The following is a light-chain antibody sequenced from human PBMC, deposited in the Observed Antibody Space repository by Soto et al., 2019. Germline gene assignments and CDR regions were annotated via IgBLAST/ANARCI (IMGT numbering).Light chain of an antibody. CDR2: DVS. CDR3: SSYNSSSSLVV. V-gene: IGLV2-14*01. J-gene: IGLJ2*01. Sequence: QSVLTQPASVSGSPGQSITISCTGTSSDVGGYDYVSWYQQHPGKAPKLMIYDVSNRPSGVSNRFSGSKSGTTASLTISGLQDEDEDDYYYSSYNSSSSLVVFGSGTKLTVL. CDR1: SSDVGGYDY.